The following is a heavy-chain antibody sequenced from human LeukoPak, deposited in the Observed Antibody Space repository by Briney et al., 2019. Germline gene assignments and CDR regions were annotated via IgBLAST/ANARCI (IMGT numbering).Heavy chain of an antibody. CDR1: GGSISSSSYY. Sequence: PSETLSLTCRVSGGSISSSSYYWGWIRQPPGKGLEWIGSIYYSGSTYCNPSLRSRITISVDTSKNQFSLKLSSVTAADTAVYYCARVEDTAMVLGAFDYWGQGTLVTVSS. V-gene: IGHV4-39*07. J-gene: IGHJ4*02. CDR2: IYYSGST. D-gene: IGHD5-18*01. CDR3: ARVEDTAMVLGAFDY.